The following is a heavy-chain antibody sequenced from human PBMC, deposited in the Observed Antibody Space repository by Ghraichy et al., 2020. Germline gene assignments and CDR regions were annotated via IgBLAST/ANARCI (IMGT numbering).Heavy chain of an antibody. CDR3: ARGPKPRSAFDI. J-gene: IGHJ3*02. V-gene: IGHV4-34*01. CDR1: GGSFSDYY. CDR2: VSHTGST. Sequence: SQTLSLTCAVFGGSFSDYYWSWIRQPPGKGLEWIGEVSHTGSTKNIPSLKSLITISVDTSKNQNSLKLTPVTAADTAMYYCARGPKPRSAFDIWGRGRTVSVCS.